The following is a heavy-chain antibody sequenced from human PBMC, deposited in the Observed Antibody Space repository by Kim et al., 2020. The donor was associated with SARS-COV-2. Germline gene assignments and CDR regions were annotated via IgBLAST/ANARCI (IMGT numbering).Heavy chain of an antibody. Sequence: ASVKGRFTISRDDSKSIAYLKMNSLKTEDTAVYYCTRVMVITMIALFDYWGQGTLVTVSS. D-gene: IGHD3-22*01. J-gene: IGHJ4*02. CDR3: TRVMVITMIALFDY. V-gene: IGHV3-49*02.